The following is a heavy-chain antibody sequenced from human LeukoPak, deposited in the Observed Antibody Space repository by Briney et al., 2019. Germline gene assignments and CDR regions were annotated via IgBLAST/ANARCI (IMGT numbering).Heavy chain of an antibody. V-gene: IGHV4-34*01. CDR2: INHSGST. Sequence: SETLSLTCAVYGGSFSGYHWSWIRQPPGKGLEWIGEINHSGSTNYNPSLKSRVTISVDTSKKQFSLKLSSVTAADTAVYYCVTYYFDSSGPKKNYWGQGTLVTVSS. CDR3: VTYYFDSSGPKKNY. D-gene: IGHD3-22*01. J-gene: IGHJ4*02. CDR1: GGSFSGYH.